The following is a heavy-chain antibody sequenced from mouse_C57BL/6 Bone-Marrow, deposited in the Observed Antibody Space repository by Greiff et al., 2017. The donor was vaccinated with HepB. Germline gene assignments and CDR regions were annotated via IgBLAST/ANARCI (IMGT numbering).Heavy chain of an antibody. Sequence: EVMLVESGGDLVKPGGSLKLSCAASGFTFSSYGMSWVRQTPDKRLEWVATISSGGSYTYYPDSVKGRFTISRDNAKNTLYLQMSSLKSEDTAMYYCARHVHDYSWFAYWGQGTLVTVSA. CDR3: ARHVHDYSWFAY. D-gene: IGHD2-4*01. V-gene: IGHV5-6*02. CDR2: ISSGGSYT. CDR1: GFTFSSYG. J-gene: IGHJ3*01.